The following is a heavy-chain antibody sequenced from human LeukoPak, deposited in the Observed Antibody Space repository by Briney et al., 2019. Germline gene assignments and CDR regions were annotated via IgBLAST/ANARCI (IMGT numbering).Heavy chain of an antibody. CDR1: GYTFTYYY. V-gene: IGHV1-2*02. CDR3: ARDAELWVVDWLDP. CDR2: INPNNGCT. J-gene: IGHJ5*02. D-gene: IGHD6-19*01. Sequence: ASVTVSCTSSGYTFTYYYLHWVRQAPGQGLEWMGWINPNNGCTNYAHRFQGRVTITRDTSIRTAYMEVNNLTSDDTPGYYFARDAELWVVDWLDPWEQGTLVTVSS.